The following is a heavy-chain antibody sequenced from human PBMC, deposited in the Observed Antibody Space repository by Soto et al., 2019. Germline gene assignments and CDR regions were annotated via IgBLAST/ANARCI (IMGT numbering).Heavy chain of an antibody. CDR1: GGSISNNY. CDR2: IYDSGST. CDR3: VGHSGASFDY. J-gene: IGHJ4*02. Sequence: PSETLSLTCTVSGGSISNNYWSWIRQPPGKGLEWIGYIYDSGSTNYNSSLRGRVTISVDTSKNQFSLKVNSVTAADTGVYYCVGHSGASFDYWGQGIPVTSPQ. V-gene: IGHV4-59*08. D-gene: IGHD2-15*01.